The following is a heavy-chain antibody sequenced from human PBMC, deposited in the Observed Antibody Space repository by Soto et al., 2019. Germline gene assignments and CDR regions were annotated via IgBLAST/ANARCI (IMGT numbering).Heavy chain of an antibody. D-gene: IGHD6-13*01. CDR1: GGSISSGDYY. CDR2: INHSGST. Sequence: PSETLSLTCTVSGGSISSGDYYWSWIRQPPGKGLEWIGEINHSGSTNYNPSLKSRVTISVDTSKNQFSLKLSSVTAADTAVYYCARLALPRYSSSWTHGGGANWFDPWGQGTLVTVSS. CDR3: ARLALPRYSSSWTHGGGANWFDP. J-gene: IGHJ5*02. V-gene: IGHV4-39*07.